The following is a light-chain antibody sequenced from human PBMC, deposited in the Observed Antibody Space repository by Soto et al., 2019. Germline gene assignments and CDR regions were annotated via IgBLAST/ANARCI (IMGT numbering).Light chain of an antibody. V-gene: IGLV2-8*01. CDR3: SSYSGTNNLLI. CDR2: EVS. J-gene: IGLJ2*01. CDR1: SNDVGNYNY. Sequence: QSVLTQPPSASGSPGQSVTISCTGTSNDVGNYNYVSWYQQHPGKAPIVLISEVSKRPSGVPDRFSGSKSGNMASLTVSGLQAEDEADYYCSSYSGTNNLLIFGGGTKLTVL.